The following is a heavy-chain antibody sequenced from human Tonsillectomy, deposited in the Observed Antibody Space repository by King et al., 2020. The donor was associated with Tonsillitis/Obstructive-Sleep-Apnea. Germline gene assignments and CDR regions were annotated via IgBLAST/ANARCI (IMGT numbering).Heavy chain of an antibody. D-gene: IGHD2-2*01. J-gene: IGHJ4*02. CDR2: ISAYSANT. Sequence: QLVQSGAEVKKPGASVKVSCKASGYTFTNYGISWVRQAPGQGLEWMGWISAYSANTNYAQKLQGRVTMTTDTSTSTAYMELRSLRSDDTAVYYCARDYCSTTSCYARYSDYWGQGTLVTVSS. CDR3: ARDYCSTTSCYARYSDY. CDR1: GYTFTNYG. V-gene: IGHV1-18*01.